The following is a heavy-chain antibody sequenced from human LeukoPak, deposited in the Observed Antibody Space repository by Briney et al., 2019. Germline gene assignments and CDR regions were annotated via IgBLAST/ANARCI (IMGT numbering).Heavy chain of an antibody. J-gene: IGHJ4*02. Sequence: ASVKVSCKASGYTFTSYDINWVRQATGQGLEWMGWMNPNSGNTGYAQKFQGRVTITRNTSISTAYMGLSSLRSEDTAVYYCARGGRYSYGKRGDYWGQGTLVTVSS. CDR3: ARGGRYSYGKRGDY. D-gene: IGHD5-18*01. CDR2: MNPNSGNT. CDR1: GYTFTSYD. V-gene: IGHV1-8*03.